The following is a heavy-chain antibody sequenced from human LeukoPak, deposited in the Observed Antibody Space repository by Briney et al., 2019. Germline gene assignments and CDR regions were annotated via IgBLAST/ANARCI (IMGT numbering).Heavy chain of an antibody. Sequence: GASVKVSCKVSGYTLTELSMHWVRQAPGKGLEWMGGFDPEDGETIYAQKFQGRVTMTEDTSTDTAYMELSSLRSEDTAVYYCATGPSGHPQWLVLYYFDYWGQGTLVTVSS. J-gene: IGHJ4*02. V-gene: IGHV1-24*01. CDR1: GYTLTELS. CDR2: FDPEDGET. CDR3: ATGPSGHPQWLVLYYFDY. D-gene: IGHD6-19*01.